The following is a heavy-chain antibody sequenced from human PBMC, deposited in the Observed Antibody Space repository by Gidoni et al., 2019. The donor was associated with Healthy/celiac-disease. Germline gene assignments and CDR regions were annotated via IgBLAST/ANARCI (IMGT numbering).Heavy chain of an antibody. CDR3: ARHKGENDYGGNSFALLDY. D-gene: IGHD4-17*01. Sequence: QLQLQDSGPGLVKPSETLSLTCTVSRGSISSSSSYWGWIRQPPGNGLEWIGSIYYSGRTYYNPSLKSRVTISVDTSKNQFSLKLSSVTAADTAVYYCARHKGENDYGGNSFALLDYWGQGTLVTVSS. CDR2: IYYSGRT. V-gene: IGHV4-39*01. J-gene: IGHJ4*02. CDR1: RGSISSSSSY.